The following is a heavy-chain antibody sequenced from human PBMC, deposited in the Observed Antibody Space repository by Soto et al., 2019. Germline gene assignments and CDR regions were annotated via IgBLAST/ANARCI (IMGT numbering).Heavy chain of an antibody. Sequence: ASVKVSCKASGYTFTSYGISWVRQAPGQGLEWMGWISAYNGNTNYAQKLQGRVTMTTDTSTSTAYMELRSLRSDDTAVYYCAREFRYYYDSSAYNWFDPWGQGTLVTVSS. J-gene: IGHJ5*02. CDR1: GYTFTSYG. CDR2: ISAYNGNT. CDR3: AREFRYYYDSSAYNWFDP. D-gene: IGHD3-22*01. V-gene: IGHV1-18*01.